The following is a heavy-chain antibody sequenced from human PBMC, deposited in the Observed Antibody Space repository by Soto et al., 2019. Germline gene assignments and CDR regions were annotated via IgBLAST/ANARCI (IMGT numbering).Heavy chain of an antibody. CDR2: ISNTGST. V-gene: IGHV3-53*01. J-gene: IGHJ4*02. CDR3: AKVNVVVVAATFEYEYYFAY. Sequence: GGSLRLSCVASGFTVSNNYMSWVRQAPGRGLEWVSAISNTGSTYYAGSVKGRSTISRDSSTNTLYLEVNSLRADDTAVYYCAKVNVVVVAATFEYEYYFAYWGQGTLVTVSS. D-gene: IGHD2-15*01. CDR1: GFTVSNNY.